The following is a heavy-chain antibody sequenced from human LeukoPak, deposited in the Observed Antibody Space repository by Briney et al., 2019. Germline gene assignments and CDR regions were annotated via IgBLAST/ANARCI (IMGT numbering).Heavy chain of an antibody. CDR2: IRSSGSTI. D-gene: IGHD3-22*01. CDR3: ARGRSSGYYFDY. J-gene: IGHJ4*02. CDR1: GFTFSDYY. Sequence: PGGSLRLSCAASGFTFSDYYMNWIRQAPGKGLEWVSYIRSSGSTIYYADSVKGRFTISRDNAKNSLYLQMNSLRAEDTAVYYCARGRSSGYYFDYWGQGTLVTVSS. V-gene: IGHV3-11*04.